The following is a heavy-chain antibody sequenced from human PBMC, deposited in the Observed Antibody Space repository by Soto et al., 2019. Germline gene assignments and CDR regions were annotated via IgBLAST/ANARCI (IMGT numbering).Heavy chain of an antibody. CDR3: KGGFGVNRS. D-gene: IGHD3-3*01. V-gene: IGHV3-66*01. CDR1: GFTVSNNY. J-gene: IGHJ5*02. CDR2: IYSGGAI. Sequence: EVQLVESGGGLVQPGGSLGLSCASSGFTVSNNYMGWVRQAPGKGLEWVSLIYSGGAIYYADSVRGRFTISRDNSRNMVYLQMSSLRDEDTAVYYCKGGFGVNRSWGQGTLVTVSS.